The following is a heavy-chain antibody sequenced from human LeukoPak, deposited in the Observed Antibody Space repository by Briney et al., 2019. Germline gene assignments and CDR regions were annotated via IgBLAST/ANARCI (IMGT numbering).Heavy chain of an antibody. D-gene: IGHD1-26*01. V-gene: IGHV3-30*03. J-gene: IGHJ4*02. CDR1: GFTFSSYG. Sequence: GGSLRLSCAASGFTFSSYGMHWVRQAPGKGLEWVAVISYDGSNKYYADSVKGRFTISRDNSKNTLYLQMNSLRAEDTAVYYCTSCLHGIVGAEYYFDYWGQGTLVTVSS. CDR2: ISYDGSNK. CDR3: TSCLHGIVGAEYYFDY.